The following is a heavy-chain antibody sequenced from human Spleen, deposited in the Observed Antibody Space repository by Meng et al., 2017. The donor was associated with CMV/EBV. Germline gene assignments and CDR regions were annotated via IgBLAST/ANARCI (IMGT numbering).Heavy chain of an antibody. V-gene: IGHV3-64*02. CDR3: AKQVVSTSLDYFDS. Sequence: GGSLRLSCAASGFTFSSYGMHWVRQAPGKGLEYVSTISSNGGSTYYAESVKGRFTISRDNSKNTLYLQMNSLSAEDTAVYYCAKQVVSTSLDYFDSWGQGTLVTVSS. CDR1: GFTFSSYG. CDR2: ISSNGGST. J-gene: IGHJ4*02. D-gene: IGHD2-8*02.